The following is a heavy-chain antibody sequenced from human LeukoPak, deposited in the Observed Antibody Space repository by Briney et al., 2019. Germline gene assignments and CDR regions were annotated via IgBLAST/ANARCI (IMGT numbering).Heavy chain of an antibody. CDR3: AGGERGYSYGPLDY. V-gene: IGHV4-59*08. D-gene: IGHD5-18*01. J-gene: IGHJ4*02. Sequence: PSETLSLTCTVSGGSIRSYYWSWIRQPPGKGLEWIGYIFYTGSSNYNPSLKSRVTIPVDTSKNQFSLKLSSVTAADTAVYYCAGGERGYSYGPLDYWGQGTLVTVSS. CDR1: GGSIRSYY. CDR2: IFYTGSS.